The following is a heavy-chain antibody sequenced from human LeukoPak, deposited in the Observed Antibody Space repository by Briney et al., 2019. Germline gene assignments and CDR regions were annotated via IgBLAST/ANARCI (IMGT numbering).Heavy chain of an antibody. Sequence: GGSLRLSCAASGLTFSSYAMSWVRQAPGKGLEWVSAISGSGGSTYYADSVKGRFTISRDNAENSLYLQMNSLRVEDTAFYYCARDLAYSRLDYWGQGMLVTVSS. J-gene: IGHJ4*02. CDR1: GLTFSSYA. CDR3: ARDLAYSRLDY. V-gene: IGHV3-23*01. D-gene: IGHD5-18*01. CDR2: ISGSGGST.